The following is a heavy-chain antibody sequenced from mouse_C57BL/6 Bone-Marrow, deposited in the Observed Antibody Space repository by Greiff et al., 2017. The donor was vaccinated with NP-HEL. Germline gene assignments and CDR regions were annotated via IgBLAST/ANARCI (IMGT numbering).Heavy chain of an antibody. D-gene: IGHD1-1*01. CDR3: ASNYGSSPYWYFDV. J-gene: IGHJ1*03. Sequence: QVQLQQPGAELVKPGASVKMSCKASGYTFTSYWITWVKQRPGQGLEWIGEIYPGSGSTNYNEKFKSKATLTVDTSSSTAYMQLSSLTSEDSAVYYCASNYGSSPYWYFDVWGTGTTVTVSS. CDR2: IYPGSGST. CDR1: GYTFTSYW. V-gene: IGHV1-55*01.